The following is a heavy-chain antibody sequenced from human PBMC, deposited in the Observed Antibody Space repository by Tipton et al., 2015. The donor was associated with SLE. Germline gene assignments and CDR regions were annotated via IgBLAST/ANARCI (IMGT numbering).Heavy chain of an antibody. D-gene: IGHD6-6*01. CDR1: GGSISSGGYY. V-gene: IGHV4-31*03. J-gene: IGHJ4*02. CDR3: ARGRRSIAARRGPAFDY. Sequence: TLSLTCTVSGGSISSGGYYWSWIRQHPGKGLQWIGYIYYSGSTYYNPSLKSRVTISVDTSKNQFSLKLSSVTAADTAVYYCARGRRSIAARRGPAFDYLGQGTLVTVSS. CDR2: IYYSGST.